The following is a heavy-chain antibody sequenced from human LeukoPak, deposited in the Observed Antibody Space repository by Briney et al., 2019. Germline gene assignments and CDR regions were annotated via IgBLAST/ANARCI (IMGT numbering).Heavy chain of an antibody. CDR2: IYHSGST. J-gene: IGHJ2*01. V-gene: IGHV4-4*02. CDR3: ARDRTRSGSYWYFDL. D-gene: IGHD5-24*01. CDR1: GGSISSSNW. Sequence: SGTLSLTCAVSGGSISSSNWWSWVRQPPGKGLEWIGEIYHSGSTNYNPSLKSRVTISVDTSKNQFSLNLSSVTAADTAVYYCARDRTRSGSYWYFDLWGRGTLVTVSS.